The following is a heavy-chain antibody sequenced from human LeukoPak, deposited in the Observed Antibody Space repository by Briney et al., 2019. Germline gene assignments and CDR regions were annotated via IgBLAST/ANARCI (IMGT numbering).Heavy chain of an antibody. CDR2: IKPNSGRT. J-gene: IGHJ5*02. V-gene: IGHV1-2*02. CDR1: GYTFTGYY. D-gene: IGHD3-10*01. Sequence: GASVKVSCKASGYTFTGYYMHWVRQAPGQGLEWMGWIKPNSGRTHYVAKFQGRVFMTRDTSISTAYMELYSLRFDDTAVYYCARGPMVRGLMPEKWSDPWGQGTLVTVSS. CDR3: ARGPMVRGLMPEKWSDP.